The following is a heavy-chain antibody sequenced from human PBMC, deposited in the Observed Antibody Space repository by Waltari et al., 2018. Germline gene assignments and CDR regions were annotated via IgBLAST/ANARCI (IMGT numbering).Heavy chain of an antibody. D-gene: IGHD2-15*01. CDR3: SRSGSDDWFDP. J-gene: IGHJ5*02. CDR2: VGPKDGET. Sequence: EVQLLQSGAEVKKPGATVKTSYKSSGYTFTDYYIHWVKQTPGKGLEWMGRVGPKDGETIYAEKFQDRVTISADTSTDTVYMIMNGLRFDDTALYFCSRSGSDDWFDPWGRGTPVTVVS. V-gene: IGHV1-69-2*01. CDR1: GYTFTDYY.